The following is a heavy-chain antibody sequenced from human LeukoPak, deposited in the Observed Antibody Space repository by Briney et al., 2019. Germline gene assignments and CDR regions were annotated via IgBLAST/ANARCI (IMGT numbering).Heavy chain of an antibody. CDR3: ARDLGSSSWAYFDY. V-gene: IGHV3-7*01. CDR2: IKQDGSEK. Sequence: PGGSLRLSCAASGFTFSSYWMSWVRQAPGKGLEGVANIKQDGSEKYYVDSVKGRFTISRDNAKNSLYLQMNSLRAEDTAVYYCARDLGSSSWAYFDYWGQGTLVTVSS. D-gene: IGHD6-13*01. CDR1: GFTFSSYW. J-gene: IGHJ4*02.